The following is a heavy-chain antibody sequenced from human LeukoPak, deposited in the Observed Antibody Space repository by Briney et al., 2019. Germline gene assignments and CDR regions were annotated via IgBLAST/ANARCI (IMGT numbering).Heavy chain of an antibody. V-gene: IGHV1-69*01. CDR3: ARGDSYYDILTGYYLYGMDV. CDR2: IIPIFGTA. Sequence: SVKVSCKASGGTFSSYAISWVLQAPGQGLEWMGGIIPIFGTANYAQKFQGRVTITADESTSTAYMELSSLRSEDTAVYYCARGDSYYDILTGYYLYGMDVWGQGTTVTVSS. CDR1: GGTFSSYA. J-gene: IGHJ6*02. D-gene: IGHD3-9*01.